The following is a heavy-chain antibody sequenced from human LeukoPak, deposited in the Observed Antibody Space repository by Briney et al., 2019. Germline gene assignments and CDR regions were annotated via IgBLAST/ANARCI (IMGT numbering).Heavy chain of an antibody. CDR3: ARDPPYFYDSPGVSWFDP. CDR1: GFTVSSNY. J-gene: IGHJ5*02. Sequence: GGSLRLSCAVSGFTVSSNYMSWVRQAPGKGLEWVSIIYSGGSTYYADSVKGRFTISRDKSKNTLYLQMNSLRAEDTAVYYCARDPPYFYDSPGVSWFDPWGQGTLVTVSS. D-gene: IGHD3-22*01. CDR2: IYSGGST. V-gene: IGHV3-66*01.